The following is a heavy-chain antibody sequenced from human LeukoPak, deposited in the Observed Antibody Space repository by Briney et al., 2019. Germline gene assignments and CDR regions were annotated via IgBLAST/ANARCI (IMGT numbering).Heavy chain of an antibody. CDR1: GFTFSTYS. CDR2: ISSSSGTI. D-gene: IGHD6-19*01. J-gene: IGHJ4*02. CDR3: ARQGPLSLIAVADY. V-gene: IGHV3-48*04. Sequence: GGSLRLSCAASGFTFSTYSMNWVRQAPGKGLEWVPYISSSSGTIYYADSVKGRFTISRDNAKNSLYLQMNSLRAEDTAVYYCARQGPLSLIAVADYWGQGTLVTVSS.